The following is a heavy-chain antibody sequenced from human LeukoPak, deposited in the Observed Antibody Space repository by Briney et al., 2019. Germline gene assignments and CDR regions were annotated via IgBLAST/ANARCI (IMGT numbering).Heavy chain of an antibody. CDR3: ARRSGDTAMVIAY. CDR2: ISPSGGST. Sequence: GASVKVSCKAFGYTSTSNYMHWVRQAPGQGPEWMGVISPSGGSTTYAQKFQGRVTLTRDMSTSTVYMELSSLRSEGTAVYYCARRSGDTAMVIAYWGQGTLVTVSS. V-gene: IGHV1-46*01. J-gene: IGHJ4*02. CDR1: GYTSTSNY. D-gene: IGHD5-18*01.